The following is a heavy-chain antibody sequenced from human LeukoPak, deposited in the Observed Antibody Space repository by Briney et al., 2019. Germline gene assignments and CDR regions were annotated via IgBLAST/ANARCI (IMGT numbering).Heavy chain of an antibody. Sequence: GASVKVSCRASGYTFTGYYMHWVRQAPGQGLEWMGWINPNSGGTNYAQKFQGRVTMTRDTSISTAYMELSRLRSDDTAVYYCARARVGYCSSTSCWGPYYFDYWGQGTLDTVSS. J-gene: IGHJ4*02. CDR2: INPNSGGT. D-gene: IGHD2-2*01. V-gene: IGHV1-2*02. CDR1: GYTFTGYY. CDR3: ARARVGYCSSTSCWGPYYFDY.